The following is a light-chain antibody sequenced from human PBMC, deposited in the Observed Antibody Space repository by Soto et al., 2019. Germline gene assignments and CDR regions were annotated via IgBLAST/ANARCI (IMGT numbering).Light chain of an antibody. CDR3: QRYNNWPLT. CDR2: DTS. Sequence: EVVLTQSTATLSVFHGEGVNLSCIASLGIGDTLAWYQPKHGQTPRLVIYDTSARATGVPARFSGSRSRTEFTLTNNSLPSKDFAIYYCQRYNNWPLTCSGGTKVDIK. J-gene: IGKJ4*01. CDR1: LGIGDT. V-gene: IGKV3-15*01.